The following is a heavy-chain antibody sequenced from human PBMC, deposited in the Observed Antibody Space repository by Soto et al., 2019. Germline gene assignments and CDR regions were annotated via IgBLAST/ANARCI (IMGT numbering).Heavy chain of an antibody. V-gene: IGHV1-3*01. J-gene: IGHJ3*02. CDR2: INAGNGIT. CDR3: ARDLALIVATFDI. CDR1: GYTFTSYA. D-gene: IGHD5-12*01. Sequence: ASVKVSCKASGYTFTSYAMHWVRQAPGQRLEWMGWINAGNGITKYSQEFQGRVTITRDTSASTAYMELSSLRSEDTAVYYCARDLALIVATFDIWGQGTMVTVS.